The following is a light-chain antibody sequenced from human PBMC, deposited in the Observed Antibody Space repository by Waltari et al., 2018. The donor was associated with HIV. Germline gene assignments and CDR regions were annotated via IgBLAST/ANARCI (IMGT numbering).Light chain of an antibody. CDR2: SNN. J-gene: IGLJ3*02. CDR1: SSNIGSTP. Sequence: QSVLTQPPSASGTPGQRVTISCSGGSSNIGSTPANWYQQLPGTAPKLLIYSNNQRPSGVPDRFSGSKSGTSASLAISGLQSEDEADYYCAAWDDSRNWVFGGGTKLTVL. V-gene: IGLV1-44*01. CDR3: AAWDDSRNWV.